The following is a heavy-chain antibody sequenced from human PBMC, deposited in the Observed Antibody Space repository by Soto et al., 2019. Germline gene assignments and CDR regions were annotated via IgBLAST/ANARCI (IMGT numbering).Heavy chain of an antibody. J-gene: IGHJ5*02. Sequence: QVQLVQSGAEVKKPGSSVKVSCKASGGTFSSYTISWVRQAPGQGLEWMGRIIPILGIANYAQKFQGRVTITADKSTSTAYMELSSLRSEDTAVYYCARSPRGYCRGGSCYWFDPWGQGTLVTVSS. V-gene: IGHV1-69*02. CDR3: ARSPRGYCRGGSCYWFDP. D-gene: IGHD2-15*01. CDR1: GGTFSSYT. CDR2: IIPILGIA.